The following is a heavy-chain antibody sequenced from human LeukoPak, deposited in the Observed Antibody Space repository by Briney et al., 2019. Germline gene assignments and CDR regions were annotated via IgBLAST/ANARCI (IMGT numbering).Heavy chain of an antibody. CDR2: IIPILGIA. V-gene: IGHV1-69*02. J-gene: IGHJ4*02. CDR3: ARYQYYYDSSGYPVDY. CDR1: GGTFSRYT. Sequence: SVKVSCKASGGTFSRYTISWVRHAPGQGLEWMGRIIPILGIANYAQKFQGRVTITADKSTSTAYMELSSLRAEDTAVDYCARYQYYYDSSGYPVDYWGQGTLVTVSS. D-gene: IGHD3-22*01.